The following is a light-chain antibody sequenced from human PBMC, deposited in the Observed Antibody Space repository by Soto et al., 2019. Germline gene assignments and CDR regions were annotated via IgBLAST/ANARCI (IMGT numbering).Light chain of an antibody. J-gene: IGLJ3*02. CDR1: SSDVGGYNY. CDR2: EVS. V-gene: IGLV2-14*01. Sequence: QSALTQPASVSGSPGQSITISCTGTSSDVGGYNYVSWYQQHPGKAPKLMIYEVSNRPSGVSNRFSGSKSGNTASLTMSGLHAEDEADYYCSSYTSSSTRVFGGGTKLTVL. CDR3: SSYTSSSTRV.